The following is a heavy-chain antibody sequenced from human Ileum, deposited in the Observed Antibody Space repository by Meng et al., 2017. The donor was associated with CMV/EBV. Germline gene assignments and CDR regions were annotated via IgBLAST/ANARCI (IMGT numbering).Heavy chain of an antibody. D-gene: IGHD6-19*01. CDR1: GGSISSSSYY. V-gene: IGHV4-39*07. CDR3: ARVPVAPVPPNWFDP. Sequence: SGGSISSSSYYWGWIRQPPGKGLEWIGSIYYSGSTYYNPSLKSRVTISVDTSKNQFSLKLSSVTAADTAVYYCARVPVAPVPPNWFDPWGQGTLVTVSS. J-gene: IGHJ5*02. CDR2: IYYSGST.